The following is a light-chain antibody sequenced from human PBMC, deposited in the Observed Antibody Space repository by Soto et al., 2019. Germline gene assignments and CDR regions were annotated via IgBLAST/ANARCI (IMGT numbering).Light chain of an antibody. CDR3: SSYGCWISVV. CDR2: AVT. V-gene: IGLV2-8*01. J-gene: IGLJ3*02. Sequence: QSALTQPPSASGSPGQSVTISCTGTRSDVGGYNYVSWYQQYPDKAPKLIIYAVTERPSGVPGRFSGSKSGNTASLTVSGLHTDDEDDYYCSSYGCWISVVFGGGTKLTVL. CDR1: RSDVGGYNY.